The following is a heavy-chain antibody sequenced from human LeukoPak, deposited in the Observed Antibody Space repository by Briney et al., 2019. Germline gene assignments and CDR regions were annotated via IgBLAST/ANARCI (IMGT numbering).Heavy chain of an antibody. D-gene: IGHD6-6*01. CDR1: GYRFTSYW. V-gene: IGHV5-51*01. J-gene: IGHJ4*02. CDR2: IYPGDSDT. Sequence: GESLKTSCKGSGYRFTSYWIGWVRQMPGKGLEWLGIIYPGDSDTRYSPSFQGQVTISADKSISTAYLQWSSLKASDTAMYYCARQQWYSSSKIFDYWGQGTLVTVSS. CDR3: ARQQWYSSSKIFDY.